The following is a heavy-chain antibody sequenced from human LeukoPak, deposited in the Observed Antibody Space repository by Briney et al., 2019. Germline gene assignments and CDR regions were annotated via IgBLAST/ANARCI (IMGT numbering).Heavy chain of an antibody. J-gene: IGHJ5*02. D-gene: IGHD3-3*01. V-gene: IGHV3-48*03. CDR3: ARARSGYYIT. CDR1: GFTFSSYE. CDR2: ISSSGSTI. Sequence: PGGSLRLSCAASGFTFSSYEMNWLRQAPGKVLEWVSYISSSGSTIYYADSVKGRFTISRDNAKNSLYLQMNSLRAEDTAVYYCARARSGYYITWGQGTLVTVSS.